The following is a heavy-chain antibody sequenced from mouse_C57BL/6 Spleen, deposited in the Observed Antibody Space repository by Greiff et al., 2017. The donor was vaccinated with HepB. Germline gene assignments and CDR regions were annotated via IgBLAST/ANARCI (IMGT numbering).Heavy chain of an antibody. J-gene: IGHJ4*01. CDR2: IDPETGGT. V-gene: IGHV1-15*01. CDR1: GYTFTDFE. CDR3: TMGGAMDY. Sequence: QVQLQQSGAELVRPGASVTLSCKASGYTFTDFEMHWVKQTPVHGLEWIGAIDPETGGTAYNQKFKGKAILTADKSSSTAYMELRSLTSEDSAVYYCTMGGAMDYWGQGTSVTVSS.